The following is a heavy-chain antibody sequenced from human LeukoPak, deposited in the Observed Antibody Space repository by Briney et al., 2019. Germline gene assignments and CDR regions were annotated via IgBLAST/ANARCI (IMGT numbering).Heavy chain of an antibody. Sequence: GGSLRLSCAASGFTFSGSAMHWVRQASGKGLEWVGRIRSKANSYATVYAASVKGRFTISRDDSKNTAYLQMNSLKTEDTAVYYCTRGLTGTTPFLGYWGQGTLVTVSS. J-gene: IGHJ4*02. CDR1: GFTFSGSA. V-gene: IGHV3-73*01. CDR2: IRSKANSYAT. D-gene: IGHD1-7*01. CDR3: TRGLTGTTPFLGY.